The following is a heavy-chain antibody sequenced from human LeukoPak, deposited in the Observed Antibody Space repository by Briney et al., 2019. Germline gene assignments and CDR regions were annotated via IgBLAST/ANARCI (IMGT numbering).Heavy chain of an antibody. J-gene: IGHJ3*02. V-gene: IGHV1-69*13. CDR1: GGTFSSYA. CDR3: ARALIAVAGTGAFDI. Sequence: GASVKVSCKASGGTFSSYAISWVRQAPGQGLEWMGGIIPIFGTANYAQKFQGRVTITADESTSTAYMELSSLRSEDTAVYYCARALIAVAGTGAFDIWGQGTMVTVSS. CDR2: IIPIFGTA. D-gene: IGHD6-19*01.